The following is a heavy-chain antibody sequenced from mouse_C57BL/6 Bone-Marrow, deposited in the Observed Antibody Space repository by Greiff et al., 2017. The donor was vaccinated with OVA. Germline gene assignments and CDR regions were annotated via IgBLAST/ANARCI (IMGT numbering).Heavy chain of an antibody. D-gene: IGHD2-2*01. Sequence: VQLQQSGAELAKPGASVKLSCKASGYTFTIYWMHWVKQRPGQGLEWIGYINPSSGYTKYNQKFKDKATLTADKSSSTVYMELSRLTSEDSAVYFCARHEEGLPYWGQGTTLTVSS. CDR3: ARHEEGLPY. J-gene: IGHJ2*01. CDR2: INPSSGYT. V-gene: IGHV1-7*01. CDR1: GYTFTIYW.